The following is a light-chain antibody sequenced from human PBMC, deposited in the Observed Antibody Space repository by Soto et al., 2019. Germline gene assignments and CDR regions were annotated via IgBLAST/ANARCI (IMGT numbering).Light chain of an antibody. CDR1: QSIGNY. J-gene: IGKJ4*01. Sequence: EVVLTQSPATLSLSPGEGATLSCRASQSIGNYLAWYQQKPGQAPRPLIYATSNRATGIPARFSGSGSGTDFTLTISSLEPEDFAVYYCQQYGSLLTFGGGTKVDIK. CDR3: QQYGSLLT. CDR2: ATS. V-gene: IGKV3-11*01.